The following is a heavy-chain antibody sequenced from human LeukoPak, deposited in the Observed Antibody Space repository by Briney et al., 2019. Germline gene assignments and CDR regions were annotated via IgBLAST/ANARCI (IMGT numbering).Heavy chain of an antibody. V-gene: IGHV3-30-3*01. CDR2: ISYDGSNK. D-gene: IGHD6-13*01. Sequence: GGSLRLSCAASGFTFSSYAMHWVRQAPGKGLEWVAVISYDGSNKYYADSVKGRFTISRDNSKNTLYLQMNSLRAEDTAVYYCARDMGHSSSWYVDAFDIWGQGTMVTVSS. CDR3: ARDMGHSSSWYVDAFDI. J-gene: IGHJ3*02. CDR1: GFTFSSYA.